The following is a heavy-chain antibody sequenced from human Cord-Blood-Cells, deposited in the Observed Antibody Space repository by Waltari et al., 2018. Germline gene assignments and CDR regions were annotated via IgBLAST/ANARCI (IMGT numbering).Heavy chain of an antibody. Sequence: QVQLVQSGAEVKKPGASVKVSCKASGYTFTSYAMHWVRQAPGQRLEWMGWINAGNGNTKYSQKFQGRVTITRDTSASTAYMELSSLRSEDTAVYYCARAGYCSSTSCYPGIDMVWFDPWGQGTLVTVSS. D-gene: IGHD2-2*01. CDR3: ARAGYCSSTSCYPGIDMVWFDP. CDR1: GYTFTSYA. J-gene: IGHJ5*02. V-gene: IGHV1-3*01. CDR2: INAGNGNT.